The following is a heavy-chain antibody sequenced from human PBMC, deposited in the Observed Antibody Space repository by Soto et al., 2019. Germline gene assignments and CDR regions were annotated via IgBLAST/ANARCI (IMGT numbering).Heavy chain of an antibody. V-gene: IGHV3-23*01. D-gene: IGHD2-15*01. J-gene: IGHJ4*02. CDR2: FSGSGDNR. CDR1: GFSSTRYA. Sequence: EVQLLESGGNLVQPGGSLRLSCAASGFSSTRYAMTWVRQAPGKGLEWVSTFSGSGDNRYYADSVKGRFTISRDNSKNTLSLHMNSLRTEDTAVYYCASRDGWWLPYCLDYWGQGTLVTVSS. CDR3: ASRDGWWLPYCLDY.